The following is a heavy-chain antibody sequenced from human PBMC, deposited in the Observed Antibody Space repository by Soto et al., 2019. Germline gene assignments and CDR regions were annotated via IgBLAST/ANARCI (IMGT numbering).Heavy chain of an antibody. V-gene: IGHV4-59*01. D-gene: IGHD4-17*01. J-gene: IGHJ5*02. Sequence: SETLSLTCTVSGGSISSYYWSWIRQPPGKGLEWIGYIYYSGSTNYNPSLKSRVTISVDTSKNQFSLKLSSVTAADTAVYYCARGATVTPYSWFDPWGQGTLVTVSS. CDR1: GGSISSYY. CDR2: IYYSGST. CDR3: ARGATVTPYSWFDP.